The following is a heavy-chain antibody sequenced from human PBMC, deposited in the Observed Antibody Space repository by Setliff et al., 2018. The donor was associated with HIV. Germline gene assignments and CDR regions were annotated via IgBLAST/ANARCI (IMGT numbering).Heavy chain of an antibody. CDR1: GFSFSSHW. D-gene: IGHD5-12*01. J-gene: IGHJ4*02. Sequence: GGSLRLSCVASGFSFSSHWMSWVRQAPGKGLEWVAHIKPDGGADEYVDSVKGRFTISRDNAKDSLFLQMNSLRAEDTAVYYCARWRWLQYEFEYWGQGTLVTVSS. CDR2: IKPDGGAD. CDR3: ARWRWLQYEFEY. V-gene: IGHV3-7*03.